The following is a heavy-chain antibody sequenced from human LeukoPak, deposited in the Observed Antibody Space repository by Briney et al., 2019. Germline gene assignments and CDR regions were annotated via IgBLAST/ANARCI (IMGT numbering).Heavy chain of an antibody. CDR1: GYTFTSYY. Sequence: ASLKVSCKASGYTFTSYYLHWVRQTPGQGLEWMGIINPSGGSTSYAQKFQGRVTMTEDTSTDTAYMELSSLRSEDTAVYYCATFSGGSYDNGFDYWGQGSLVTVSS. V-gene: IGHV1-46*01. CDR3: ATFSGGSYDNGFDY. CDR2: INPSGGST. J-gene: IGHJ4*02. D-gene: IGHD1-26*01.